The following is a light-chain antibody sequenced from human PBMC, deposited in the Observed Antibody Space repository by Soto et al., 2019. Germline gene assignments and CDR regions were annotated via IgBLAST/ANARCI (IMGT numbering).Light chain of an antibody. CDR2: RAS. J-gene: IGKJ1*01. CDR3: QQASDWPGT. CDR1: QSVSNR. Sequence: EIVMTQSPATLSVSPGERATLSCRASQSVSNRLAWYQQRPGQAPRLLIYRASARATGIPARFSGSGSGTEVALAISSLQSEDFAIYYCQQASDWPGTVGEGAKVEIK. V-gene: IGKV3-15*01.